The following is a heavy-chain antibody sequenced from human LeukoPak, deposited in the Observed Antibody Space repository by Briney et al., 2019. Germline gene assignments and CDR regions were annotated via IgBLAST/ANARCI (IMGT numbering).Heavy chain of an antibody. V-gene: IGHV1-69*13. CDR2: IIPIFGTA. J-gene: IGHJ6*02. CDR1: GGTFSSYA. Sequence: SVKVSCKASGGTFSSYAISWVRQAPGQGLEWMGGIIPIFGTADYAQKFQGRVTITADESTSTVYMELSTLRSEDTAVYYCARSHYASGSYYYSGLDVWGQGTTVTVSS. D-gene: IGHD3-10*01. CDR3: ARSHYASGSYYYSGLDV.